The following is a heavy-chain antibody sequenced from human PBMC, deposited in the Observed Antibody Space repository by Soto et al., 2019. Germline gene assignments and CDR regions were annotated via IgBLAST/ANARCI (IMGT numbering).Heavy chain of an antibody. CDR2: INHSGST. D-gene: IGHD6-19*01. CDR3: ARGSIAVAGDLDY. Sequence: SETLSLTCAVYGGSFSGYYWSWIRQPPGKGLEWIGEINHSGSTNYNPSLKSRVTISVDTSKNQFSLKLSSVTAADTAVYYCARGSIAVAGDLDYWGQGTLVTVSS. V-gene: IGHV4-34*01. J-gene: IGHJ4*02. CDR1: GGSFSGYY.